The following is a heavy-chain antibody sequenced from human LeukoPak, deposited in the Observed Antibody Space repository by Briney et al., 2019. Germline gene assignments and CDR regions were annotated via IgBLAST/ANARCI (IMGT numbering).Heavy chain of an antibody. D-gene: IGHD3-3*01. CDR2: ISSSSSTV. CDR3: ARDRGGACDFWSGYYTGYFDY. V-gene: IGHV3-48*01. Sequence: GGSLRLSCAASGFTFSSYSMNWVRQAPGKGLEWVSYISSSSSTVYYADSVKGRFTISRDNAKNSLYLQMNSLRAEDTAVYYCARDRGGACDFWSGYYTGYFDYWGQGTLVPVSS. CDR1: GFTFSSYS. J-gene: IGHJ4*02.